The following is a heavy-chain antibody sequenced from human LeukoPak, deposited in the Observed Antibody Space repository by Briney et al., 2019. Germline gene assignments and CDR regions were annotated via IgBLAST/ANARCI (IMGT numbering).Heavy chain of an antibody. Sequence: SETLSFTCTVSGGSISSYYWSWIRQPAGKGLEWIGRIYTSGSTDYNPSLKSRVTMSVDTSKNQFSLKLSSVTAADTAVYYCARETTVTQGLDYWGQGTLVTVSS. D-gene: IGHD4-17*01. CDR2: IYTSGST. CDR1: GGSISSYY. V-gene: IGHV4-4*07. J-gene: IGHJ4*02. CDR3: ARETTVTQGLDY.